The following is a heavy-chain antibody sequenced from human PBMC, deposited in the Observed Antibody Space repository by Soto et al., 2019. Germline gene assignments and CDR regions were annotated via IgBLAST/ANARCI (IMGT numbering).Heavy chain of an antibody. J-gene: IGHJ5*02. D-gene: IGHD2-2*01. CDR1: GGSFSGYY. CDR3: ASGIVVVPAAMTSWFDP. CDR2: INHSGST. Sequence: SETLSLTCAVYGGSFSGYYWSWIRQPPGKGLEWIGEINHSGSTNYNPSLKSRVTISVDTSKNQFSLKLSSVTAADTAVYYCASGIVVVPAAMTSWFDPWGQGTLVTVSS. V-gene: IGHV4-34*01.